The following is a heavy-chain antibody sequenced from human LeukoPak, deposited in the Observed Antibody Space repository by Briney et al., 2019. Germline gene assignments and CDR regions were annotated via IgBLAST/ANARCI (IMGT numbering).Heavy chain of an antibody. Sequence: ASVKVSCKASGYTFTSYDINWVRQATGQGLEWMGWMNPNSGNTGYAQKFQGRVTMTRNTSISTAYMELSSLRSEDAAVYYCARAGGGSRPIDYWGQGTLVTVSS. V-gene: IGHV1-8*01. CDR2: MNPNSGNT. D-gene: IGHD2-8*02. CDR1: GYTFTSYD. CDR3: ARAGGGSRPIDY. J-gene: IGHJ4*02.